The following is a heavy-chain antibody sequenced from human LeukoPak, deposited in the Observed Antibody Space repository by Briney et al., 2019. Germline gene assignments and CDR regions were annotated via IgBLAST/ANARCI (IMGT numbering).Heavy chain of an antibody. CDR1: GFTFSSYD. J-gene: IGHJ6*04. CDR2: IGTAGDP. D-gene: IGHD3-10*01. V-gene: IGHV3-13*05. Sequence: GGSLRLSCAASGFTFSSYDMHRVRQATGKGLEWVSAIGTAGDPYYPGSVKGRFTISRENAKNSLYLQMNSLRAGDTAVYYCARGRGNYYGPVYGMDVWGKGTTVTVSS. CDR3: ARGRGNYYGPVYGMDV.